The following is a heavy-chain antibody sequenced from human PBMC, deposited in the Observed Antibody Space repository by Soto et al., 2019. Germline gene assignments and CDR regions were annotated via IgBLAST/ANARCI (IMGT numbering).Heavy chain of an antibody. Sequence: SSVHVSCKASGGTFRSYSISWVRQAPGQGLEWMGGIIPIFDITNYAQKFQGRVTITADESTSTAYMELSSLGSDDTAVYYCARTDEGGYSSNHQYYYALDVRGQGATGTVDS. J-gene: IGHJ6*01. CDR1: GGTFRSYS. CDR2: IIPIFDIT. CDR3: ARTDEGGYSSNHQYYYALDV. V-gene: IGHV1-69*13. D-gene: IGHD3-22*01.